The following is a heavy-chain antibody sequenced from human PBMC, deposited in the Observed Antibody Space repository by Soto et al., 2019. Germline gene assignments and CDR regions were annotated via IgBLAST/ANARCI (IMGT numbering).Heavy chain of an antibody. D-gene: IGHD6-19*01. J-gene: IGHJ4*02. CDR3: ARIGAGGWDVPFDF. Sequence: EVRLVESGGALVQPGGSLRLSCAASGFTFSSYEMTWVRQAPGRGLEWVSYISDSGHTIHYGDSVKGRFTISRDNAKNSLHLQMHSLSVEDTAVYYCARIGAGGWDVPFDFWGQGTLVTHAS. V-gene: IGHV3-48*03. CDR2: ISDSGHTI. CDR1: GFTFSSYE.